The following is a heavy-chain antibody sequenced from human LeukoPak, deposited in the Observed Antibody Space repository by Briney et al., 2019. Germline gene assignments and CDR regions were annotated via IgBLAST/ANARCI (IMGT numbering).Heavy chain of an antibody. J-gene: IGHJ4*02. CDR1: GDSVSSNSVA. V-gene: IGHV6-1*01. D-gene: IGHD1-26*01. CDR2: TYYRSKWYN. CDR3: ARDRGSLRYYFDY. Sequence: SQTLSLTCAISGDSVSSNSVAWNWIRQSPSRGLEWLGSTYYRSKWYNDYALSVKSRITINPATSKNQCSLQLNSVTPEDTAVYYCARDRGSLRYYFDYWGQGTLVTVSS.